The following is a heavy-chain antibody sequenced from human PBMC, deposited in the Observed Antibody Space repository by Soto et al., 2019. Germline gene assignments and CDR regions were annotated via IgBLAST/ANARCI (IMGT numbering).Heavy chain of an antibody. CDR2: ISGSGGST. J-gene: IGHJ4*02. Sequence: EVQLLESGGGLVQPGGSLRLSCAAPGFTFSSYAMSWVRQAPGKGLEWVSAISGSGGSTYYADSVKGRFTISRDNSKNTLYLQMNSLRAEDTAVYYCAKAQYQTYYDYIWGSYRYTPFDYWGQGTLVTVSS. D-gene: IGHD3-16*02. CDR3: AKAQYQTYYDYIWGSYRYTPFDY. CDR1: GFTFSSYA. V-gene: IGHV3-23*01.